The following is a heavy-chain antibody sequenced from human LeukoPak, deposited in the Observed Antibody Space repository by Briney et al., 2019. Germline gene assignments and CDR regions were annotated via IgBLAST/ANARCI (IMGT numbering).Heavy chain of an antibody. D-gene: IGHD1-26*01. CDR3: ARDSSGTYRRYYYYGMDV. CDR2: IYYSGST. J-gene: IGHJ6*02. Sequence: SQTLSLTCTVSGGSISSGGYYWSWIRQHPGKGLEWIGYIYYSGSTYYNPSLKSRVTISVDTSKNQFSLKLSSVTATDTAVYYCARDSSGTYRRYYYYGMDVWGQGTTVTVSS. CDR1: GGSISSGGYY. V-gene: IGHV4-31*03.